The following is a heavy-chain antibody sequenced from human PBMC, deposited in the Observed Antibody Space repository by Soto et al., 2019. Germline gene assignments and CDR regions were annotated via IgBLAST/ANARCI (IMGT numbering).Heavy chain of an antibody. D-gene: IGHD3-22*01. Sequence: LSLTCTVSGGSISSSSYYWGWIRQPPGKGLEWIGSIYYSGSTYYNPSLKSRVTISVDTSKNQFSLKLSSVTAADTAVYYCARTHYYDSSGYYFDYWGQGTLVTVSS. CDR3: ARTHYYDSSGYYFDY. CDR1: GGSISSSSYY. V-gene: IGHV4-39*01. J-gene: IGHJ4*02. CDR2: IYYSGST.